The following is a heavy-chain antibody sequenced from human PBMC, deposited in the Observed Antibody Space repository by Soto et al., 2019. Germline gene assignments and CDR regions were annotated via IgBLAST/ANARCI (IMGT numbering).Heavy chain of an antibody. CDR1: GYTFSNYG. CDR2: INAGNGNT. CDR3: AICPQNCITTSPCCLFFDY. V-gene: IGHV1-3*01. D-gene: IGHD2-2*01. J-gene: IGHJ4*02. Sequence: ASVKVSCKASGYTFSNYGIHWVRQAPGQRLEWKGLINAGNGNTKYSQNFQGRVTLTRDTSASTAYMELSSLRSEDTAVYYCAICPQNCITTSPCCLFFDYWGQGTLVTVSS.